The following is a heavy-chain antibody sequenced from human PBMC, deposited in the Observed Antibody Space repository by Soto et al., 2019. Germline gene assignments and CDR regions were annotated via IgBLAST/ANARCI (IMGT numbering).Heavy chain of an antibody. CDR2: IIPVFGTA. CDR3: ARLPYYYDTSGTGDF. V-gene: IGHV1-69*01. Sequence: QVQLVQSGAEVKEPGSSVKVSCEGSGGPFSSSSISWVRQAPGQGLEWMGGIIPVFGTASYAQKFQGRVTITEDGATSTVYMAVSSRTSEDTAVYYCARLPYYYDTSGTGDFWGQGTLVTVSS. D-gene: IGHD3-22*01. J-gene: IGHJ4*02. CDR1: GGPFSSSS.